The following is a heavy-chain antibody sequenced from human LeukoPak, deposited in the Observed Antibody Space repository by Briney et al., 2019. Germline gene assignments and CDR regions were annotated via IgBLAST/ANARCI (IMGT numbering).Heavy chain of an antibody. CDR1: GFTFNNYY. Sequence: GGSLRLSCAASGFTFNNYYMTWIRQAPGKGLEWLSYISSSNIAMYYADSVKGRFTVSRDNAKKSLYLQMNSLRPDDTAVYYCARDGGYGDYPHFDYWGQGTLVTVSS. CDR2: ISSSNIAM. D-gene: IGHD4-17*01. V-gene: IGHV3-11*01. CDR3: ARDGGYGDYPHFDY. J-gene: IGHJ4*01.